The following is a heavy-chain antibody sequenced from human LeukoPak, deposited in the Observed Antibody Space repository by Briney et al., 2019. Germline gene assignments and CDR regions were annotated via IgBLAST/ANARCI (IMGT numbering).Heavy chain of an antibody. V-gene: IGHV3-23*01. CDR2: ISDSGDGT. J-gene: IGHJ2*01. Sequence: PGGSLRLSCAASGFTFSSYAMSWVRQAPGKGLEWVSTISDSGDGTYYADSVKGRFTISRDNDRNTLYLQMNSLRAEDTAVYYCATAFCIRTSCIYYYFALWGRGTLVTVSS. D-gene: IGHD2-2*01. CDR3: ATAFCIRTSCIYYYFAL. CDR1: GFTFSSYA.